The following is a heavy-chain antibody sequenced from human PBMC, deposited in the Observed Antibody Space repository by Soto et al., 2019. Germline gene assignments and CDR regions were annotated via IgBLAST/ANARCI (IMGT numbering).Heavy chain of an antibody. CDR3: ARSFKDIVVIPQLD. CDR1: GGSIGNSY. V-gene: IGHV4-59*12. D-gene: IGHD2-15*01. J-gene: IGHJ4*02. Sequence: SETLSLTCTVSGGSIGNSYWSWIRQSPGKGLEWIGYIYYSGSSNYNPSLKSRVSISVDTSKNQFSLKLSSVTAADTAVHYCARSFKDIVVIPQLDWGQGTLVTVSS. CDR2: IYYSGSS.